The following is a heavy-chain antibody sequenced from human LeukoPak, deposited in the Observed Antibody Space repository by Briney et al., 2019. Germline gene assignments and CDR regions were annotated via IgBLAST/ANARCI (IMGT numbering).Heavy chain of an antibody. CDR1: GYTFTSYD. V-gene: IGHV1-8*01. CDR3: AVVVAATLGRDYFQH. D-gene: IGHD2-15*01. CDR2: MNPNSGNT. J-gene: IGHJ1*01. Sequence: ASVKVSCKASGYTFTSYDINWARQATGQGLEWMGWMNPNSGNTGYAQKFQGRVTMARNTSIGTVYMELGSLRSEDTAVYYCAVVVAATLGRDYFQHWGQGTLVTVSS.